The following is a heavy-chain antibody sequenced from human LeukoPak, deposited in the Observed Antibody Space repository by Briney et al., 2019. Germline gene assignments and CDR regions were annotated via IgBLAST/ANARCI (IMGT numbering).Heavy chain of an antibody. CDR1: GYSFTGYF. Sequence: ASVKVSCKTSGYSFTGYFMHWVRQAPGQGLEWMGWINPNSGDTKYAQRFQGRVTMTRDTSINTAYMELRRLTSDDTAVYYCARVPSMIRGVVNFGMDVWGQGTTVTVSS. D-gene: IGHD3-10*01. CDR2: INPNSGDT. CDR3: ARVPSMIRGVVNFGMDV. J-gene: IGHJ6*02. V-gene: IGHV1-2*02.